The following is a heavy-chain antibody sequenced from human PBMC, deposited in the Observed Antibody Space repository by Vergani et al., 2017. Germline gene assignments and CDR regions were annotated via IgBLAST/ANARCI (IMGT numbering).Heavy chain of an antibody. D-gene: IGHD5-12*01. CDR2: IRWNSGSI. Sequence: EVQLVESGGGLVQPGRSLRLSCAASGFTFDDYAMHWVRQAPGKGLEWVSGIRWNSGSIGYADSVTGRFPISRDNAKNSLYLQMNRLRAEDTALYYCAKDGGYSGYDRLTLPYYFDYWGQGTLVTVSS. V-gene: IGHV3-9*01. CDR3: AKDGGYSGYDRLTLPYYFDY. CDR1: GFTFDDYA. J-gene: IGHJ4*02.